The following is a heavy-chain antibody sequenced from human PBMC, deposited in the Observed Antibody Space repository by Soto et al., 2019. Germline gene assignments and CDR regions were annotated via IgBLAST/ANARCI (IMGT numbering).Heavy chain of an antibody. CDR1: GYTFNSYG. J-gene: IGHJ4*02. CDR2: IRPYKGST. Sequence: QVQLVQSGAEMKTPGASVKVSCKASGYTFNSYGIGWGRQAPGQGLEWRGWIRPYKGSTNYAKKLQGRFTMTTDTSASTPYMELRSLRSEDTAEYYSARGASQELDWGQGTLVTVSS. V-gene: IGHV1-18*01. D-gene: IGHD1-7*01. CDR3: ARGASQELD.